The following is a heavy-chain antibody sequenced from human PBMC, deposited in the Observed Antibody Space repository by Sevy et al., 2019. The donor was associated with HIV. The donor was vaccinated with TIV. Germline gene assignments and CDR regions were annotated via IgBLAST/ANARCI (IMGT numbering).Heavy chain of an antibody. D-gene: IGHD6-13*01. V-gene: IGHV3-33*01. J-gene: IGHJ5*01. Sequence: GGSLRLSCVASGFTFRSFSMHWVRQAPGKGLEWVAAIWYDGRTERYADSVQGRFTISGAISKKTLYLQMNSLRDEDTAIYYCARDAARVIVPTAGFDSWGQGTLVTVSS. CDR3: ARDAARVIVPTAGFDS. CDR2: IWYDGRTE. CDR1: GFTFRSFS.